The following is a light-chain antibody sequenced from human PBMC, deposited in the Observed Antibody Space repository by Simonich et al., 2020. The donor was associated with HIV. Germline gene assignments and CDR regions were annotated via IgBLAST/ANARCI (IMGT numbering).Light chain of an antibody. J-gene: IGKJ1*01. CDR1: QGIGSD. Sequence: IQLTQSPSSLSASVGDRVTITCRASQGIGSDLAWYQQQPGKAPKLLIYAASTLQSGVPSRFSGSGSGTEFTLTISSLQPEDFATYYCQQLNSYPPTFGQGTKVEIK. CDR3: QQLNSYPPT. CDR2: AAS. V-gene: IGKV1-9*01.